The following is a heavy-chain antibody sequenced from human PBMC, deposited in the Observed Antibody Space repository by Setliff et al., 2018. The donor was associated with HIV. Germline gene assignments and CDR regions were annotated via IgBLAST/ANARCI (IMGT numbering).Heavy chain of an antibody. J-gene: IGHJ2*01. CDR1: GGSFSGYY. Sequence: NPSETLSLTCAVYGGSFSGYYWSWIRQPPGKGLEWIGEINHSGSNNYNPSLKSRVTISVDTSKNQFSLKLSSVTAADTAVYYCARQDYYYDSSGYYRWWEPFSWYFDLWGRGTLVTVSS. D-gene: IGHD3-22*01. CDR2: INHSGSN. V-gene: IGHV4-34*01. CDR3: ARQDYYYDSSGYYRWWEPFSWYFDL.